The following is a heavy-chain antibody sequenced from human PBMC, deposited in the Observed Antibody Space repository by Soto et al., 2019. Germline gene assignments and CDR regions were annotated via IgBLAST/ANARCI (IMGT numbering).Heavy chain of an antibody. Sequence: EVQLVESGGGLVQPGGSLRLSCAASGFTFSSYSMNWVRQAPGKGLEWVSYISSSSSTIYYADSVKGRFTISRDNAKNSLYLQMNSLRDEDTAVYYCASGLERSSWYNYYYYGTDVRGQGTTVPVSS. CDR2: ISSSSSTI. CDR3: ASGLERSSWYNYYYYGTDV. D-gene: IGHD6-13*01. CDR1: GFTFSSYS. J-gene: IGHJ6*01. V-gene: IGHV3-48*02.